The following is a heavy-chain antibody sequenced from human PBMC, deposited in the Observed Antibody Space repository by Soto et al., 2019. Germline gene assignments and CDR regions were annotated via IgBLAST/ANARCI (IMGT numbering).Heavy chain of an antibody. D-gene: IGHD6-13*01. V-gene: IGHV3-21*01. CDR1: GFTFSSYS. CDR3: ASLRQQPYYYYGMDV. CDR2: ISSSSSYI. J-gene: IGHJ6*02. Sequence: EVQLVESGGGLVKPGGSLRLSCAASGFTFSSYSMNWVRQAPGKGLEWVSSISSSSSYIYYADSVKGRFTISRDNAKNSLYLQMNSLRAEDTAVYYCASLRQQPYYYYGMDVWGQGTTVTVSS.